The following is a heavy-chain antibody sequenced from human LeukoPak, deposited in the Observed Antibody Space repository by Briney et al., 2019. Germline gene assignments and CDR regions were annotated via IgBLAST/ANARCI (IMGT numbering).Heavy chain of an antibody. Sequence: GGSLRLSRAASGITFSSYGMSWVRRAPGKGLEWVSSISSTGGTTYYADSVKGRFTISRDNSKNTLYLQMNSLRAEDTAIYYCAKNGDRGAYCTGGTCYPYFYYYMDVWGKGTTVTI. J-gene: IGHJ6*03. D-gene: IGHD2-15*01. CDR3: AKNGDRGAYCTGGTCYPYFYYYMDV. CDR2: ISSTGGTT. CDR1: GITFSSYG. V-gene: IGHV3-23*01.